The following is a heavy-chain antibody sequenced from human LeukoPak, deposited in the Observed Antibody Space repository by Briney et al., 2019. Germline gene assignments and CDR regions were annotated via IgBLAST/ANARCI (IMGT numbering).Heavy chain of an antibody. V-gene: IGHV3-21*04. CDR3: ARFPEGDANWAIDF. CDR2: ISRSSGYV. CDR1: GFSLGYYS. D-gene: IGHD1-1*01. J-gene: IGHJ4*02. Sequence: PGGSLRLSCEASGFSLGYYSMNWVRQAPGKGLEWVSSISRSSGYVFYADAVQGRVTISRDSAKNTLYLQMNSLRADDTAVYYCARFPEGDANWAIDFWDPGILVTVSS.